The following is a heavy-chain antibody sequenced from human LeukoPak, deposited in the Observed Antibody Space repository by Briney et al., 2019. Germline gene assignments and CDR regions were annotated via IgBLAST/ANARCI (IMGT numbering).Heavy chain of an antibody. CDR2: IKQDGTET. CDR1: GFTFSTYW. Sequence: GGSLRLSCAASGFTFSTYWMSWVRQAPGKGLEWVALIKQDGTETYYVDSVKGRFTISRDNAKNSLYLQMNSLRAEDTAVYYCARDHQEYCSGGSCTYFDYWAREPWSPSPQ. J-gene: IGHJ4*02. D-gene: IGHD2-15*01. V-gene: IGHV3-7*01. CDR3: ARDHQEYCSGGSCTYFDY.